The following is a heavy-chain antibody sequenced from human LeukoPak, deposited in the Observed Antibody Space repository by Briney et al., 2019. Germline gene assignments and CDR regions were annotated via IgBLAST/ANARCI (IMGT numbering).Heavy chain of an antibody. D-gene: IGHD4-17*01. J-gene: IGHJ4*02. Sequence: SETLSLTCAVYGGSFSSYYWSWIRQPPGKGLEWIGEINHSGSTNYNPSLKSRVTISVDTSKNQFSLKLSSVTAADTAVYYCARGPIAGGDYGDAYYFDYWGQGTLVTVSS. CDR1: GGSFSSYY. CDR2: INHSGST. CDR3: ARGPIAGGDYGDAYYFDY. V-gene: IGHV4-34*01.